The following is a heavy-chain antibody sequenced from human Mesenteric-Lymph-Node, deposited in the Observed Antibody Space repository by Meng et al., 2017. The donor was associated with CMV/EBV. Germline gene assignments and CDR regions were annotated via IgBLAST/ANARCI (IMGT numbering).Heavy chain of an antibody. V-gene: IGHV3-74*01. Sequence: GESLKISCAASGFTFSTYWMHWVRQAPGKGLVWVSRINSDGSTTSYADSVKGRFTISRDNAKNSLYLQMNSLRAEDTAVYYCAGGDSSSWYGDFYYYYYGMDVWGQGTTVTVSS. CDR1: GFTFSTYW. CDR3: AGGDSSSWYGDFYYYYYGMDV. J-gene: IGHJ6*02. CDR2: INSDGSTT. D-gene: IGHD6-13*01.